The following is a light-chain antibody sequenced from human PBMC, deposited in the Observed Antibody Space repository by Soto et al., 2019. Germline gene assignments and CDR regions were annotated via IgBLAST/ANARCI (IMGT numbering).Light chain of an antibody. Sequence: QSVLTQPASVSGSPGQSIAISCTGTSSDVGGYNSVSWYQQHPGKAPKLMIYNVSNRHSGVSDRFSGSKSGNTASLTISGLQAEDEADYYCSSYTSSNTYVFGTGTKVTVL. CDR2: NVS. CDR1: SSDVGGYNS. CDR3: SSYTSSNTYV. V-gene: IGLV2-14*03. J-gene: IGLJ1*01.